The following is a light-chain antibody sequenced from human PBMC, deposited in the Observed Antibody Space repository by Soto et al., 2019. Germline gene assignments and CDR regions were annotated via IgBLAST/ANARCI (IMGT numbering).Light chain of an antibody. CDR2: SAS. V-gene: IGKV4-1*01. CDR3: QQSYSAPYT. CDR1: QSVLYGRNNKSY. J-gene: IGKJ2*01. Sequence: DIVMTQSPDSLAVSLGERATINCKSSQSVLYGRNNKSYLVWYQEKPGQPPKLLIYSASTRESGVPDRFSGSGSGTDFTLTISSLQAEDVEVYYCQQSYSAPYTCGQGTKLEIK.